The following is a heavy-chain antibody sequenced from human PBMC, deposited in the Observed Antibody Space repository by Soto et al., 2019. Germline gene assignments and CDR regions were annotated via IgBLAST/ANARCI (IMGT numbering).Heavy chain of an antibody. CDR1: GYSFTSYW. Sequence: GESLKISCKGSGYSFTSYWIGWVRQMPEKGLEWMGIIYPGDSDTRYSPSFQGQVTISADKSISTAYLQWSSLKASDTAMYYCARVGTYYDFWSGYEPDYYYGMDVWGQGTTVTVSS. CDR2: IYPGDSDT. J-gene: IGHJ6*02. V-gene: IGHV5-51*01. CDR3: ARVGTYYDFWSGYEPDYYYGMDV. D-gene: IGHD3-3*01.